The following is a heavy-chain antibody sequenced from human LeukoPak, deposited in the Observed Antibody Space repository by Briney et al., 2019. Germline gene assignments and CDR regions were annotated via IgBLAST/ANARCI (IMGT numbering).Heavy chain of an antibody. CDR2: TSGGGVTT. V-gene: IGHV3-23*01. D-gene: IGHD6-19*01. CDR1: GFTFSSYA. Sequence: GGSLRLSCAASGFTFSSYAMSWVRQAPGKGLEWVSGTSGGGVTTYYADSVKGRFTISRDNSKNTLYLQMNSLRAEDAAVYYCAKGSHSSGYSSFDYWGQGTLVTVSS. CDR3: AKGSHSSGYSSFDY. J-gene: IGHJ4*02.